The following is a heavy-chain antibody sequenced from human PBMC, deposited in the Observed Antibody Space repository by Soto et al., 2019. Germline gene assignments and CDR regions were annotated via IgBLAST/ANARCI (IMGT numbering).Heavy chain of an antibody. CDR3: TSGSYDSSGPYAFDI. CDR1: GFTFGDYA. D-gene: IGHD3-22*01. J-gene: IGHJ3*02. V-gene: IGHV3-49*04. CDR2: IRSKAYGGTT. Sequence: PGGSLRLSCTASGFTFGDYAMSWVRQAPGKGLEWVGFIRSKAYGGTTEYAASVKGRFTISRDDSKSIAYLQMNSLKTEDTAVYYWTSGSYDSSGPYAFDIWGQGTMVTVSS.